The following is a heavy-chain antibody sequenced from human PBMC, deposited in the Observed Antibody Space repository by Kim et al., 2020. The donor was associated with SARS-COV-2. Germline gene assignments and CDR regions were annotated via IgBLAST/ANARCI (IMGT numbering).Heavy chain of an antibody. CDR3: ASYLGRITMIVVVPN. D-gene: IGHD3-22*01. V-gene: IGHV4-39*07. Sequence: SETLSLTCTVSGGSISSSSYYWGWIRQPPGKGLEWIGSIYYSGSTYYNPSLKSRVTISVDTSKNQFSLKLSSVTAADTAVYYCASYLGRITMIVVVPNWGQGTLVTVSS. CDR1: GGSISSSSYY. CDR2: IYYSGST. J-gene: IGHJ4*02.